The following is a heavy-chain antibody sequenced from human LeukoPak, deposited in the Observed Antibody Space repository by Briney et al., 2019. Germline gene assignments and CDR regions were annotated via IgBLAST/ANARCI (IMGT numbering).Heavy chain of an antibody. Sequence: PSETLSLTCTVSGGSISSYYWSWIRQPPGKGLEWIGYIYYSGSTNYNPSLTSRVTISVDTTKNQVSLQLSSVTAADTAVYYCARYDLDTAMDTLWLRSPDAFDIWGQGTMVTVSS. D-gene: IGHD5-18*01. J-gene: IGHJ3*02. CDR1: GGSISSYY. CDR2: IYYSGST. CDR3: ARYDLDTAMDTLWLRSPDAFDI. V-gene: IGHV4-59*08.